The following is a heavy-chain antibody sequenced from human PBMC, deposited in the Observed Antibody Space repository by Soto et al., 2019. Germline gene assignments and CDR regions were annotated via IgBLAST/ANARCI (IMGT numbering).Heavy chain of an antibody. D-gene: IGHD2-15*01. J-gene: IGHJ5*01. V-gene: IGHV3-49*05. CDR1: GLTFRDYA. Sequence: QVVESGGGLLKPGQPLRLSGAGPGLTFRDYAVAWFRQPPGKGRECIGFIRSERYGGTADYAASVRGRFIISRDDYTGVAYVQMDSLRSGDTGVYHCTLIPRNGRGAPFASWGQGTLVTVAS. CDR3: TLIPRNGRGAPFAS. CDR2: IRSERYGGTA.